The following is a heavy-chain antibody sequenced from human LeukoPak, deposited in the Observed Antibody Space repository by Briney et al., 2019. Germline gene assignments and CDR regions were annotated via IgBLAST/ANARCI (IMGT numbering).Heavy chain of an antibody. J-gene: IGHJ4*02. CDR3: ARLPKIYDFWSGYYTNYYFDY. CDR2: IYYSGST. D-gene: IGHD3-3*01. Sequence: SETLSLTCTVSGGSISSYYWSWIRQPPGKGLEWIGYIYYSGSTNYNPSLKSRVTISADTSKNQFSLKLSSVTAADTAVYYCARLPKIYDFWSGYYTNYYFDYWGQGTLVTVSS. V-gene: IGHV4-59*01. CDR1: GGSISSYY.